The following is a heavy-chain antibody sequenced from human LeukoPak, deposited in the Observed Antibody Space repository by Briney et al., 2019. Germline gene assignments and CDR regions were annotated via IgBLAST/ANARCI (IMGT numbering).Heavy chain of an antibody. J-gene: IGHJ4*02. D-gene: IGHD5-12*01. CDR1: GYTFTSYG. CDR3: ARDSAYSGYDLGFDY. V-gene: IGHV1-18*04. CDR2: ISAYNGNT. Sequence: ASVKVSFKASGYTFTSYGISWVRQAPGQGLEWMGWISAYNGNTNYAQKLQGSVTMTTDTSTSTAYMELRSLRSDDTAVYYCARDSAYSGYDLGFDYWGQGTLVTVSS.